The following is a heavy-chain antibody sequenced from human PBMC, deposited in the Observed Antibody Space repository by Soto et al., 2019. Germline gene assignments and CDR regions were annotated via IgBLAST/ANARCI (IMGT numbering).Heavy chain of an antibody. CDR2: IYYSGST. CDR3: ARSRGYGSGSYYGYYYYYCMDV. Sequence: QVQLQASGPGLVKPSETLSLTCTVSGGSISSYYWSWIRQPPGKGLEWIGYIYYSGSTNYNPSVKSRVTIAVDTSNNQFSLKLSSVAAADTAVYYCARSRGYGSGSYYGYYYYYCMDVWGQGTTVTVSS. V-gene: IGHV4-59*01. J-gene: IGHJ6*02. CDR1: GGSISSYY. D-gene: IGHD3-10*01.